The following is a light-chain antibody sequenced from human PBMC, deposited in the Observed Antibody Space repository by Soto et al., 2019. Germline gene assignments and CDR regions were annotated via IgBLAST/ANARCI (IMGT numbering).Light chain of an antibody. Sequence: ESVLTQSPATLSLSPGERATLFCRASQSVNINLAWYQQRPGQAPRLLIYDASHRVTGIPARFSGSGSGTDFALTISSLEPEDFAVYYCQQRRQWPPDFGQGTRLEI. CDR3: QQRRQWPPD. J-gene: IGKJ5*01. CDR1: QSVNIN. V-gene: IGKV3-11*01. CDR2: DAS.